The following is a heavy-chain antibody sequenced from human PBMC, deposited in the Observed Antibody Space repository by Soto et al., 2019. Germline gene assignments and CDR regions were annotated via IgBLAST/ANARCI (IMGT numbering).Heavy chain of an antibody. V-gene: IGHV1-69*06. J-gene: IGHJ4*02. CDR2: IIPLSASA. CDR3: ATGLLAAAPLNY. Sequence: QVQLVQSGAEVKKPGSSVKVSCRASGVTFSDYAISWVRQAPGQGLEWMGGIIPLSASAKFAQKIQGRVTITADKSTRTAYMELTSVRSEDTAVYYCATGLLAAAPLNYWGQGTLVTVSS. D-gene: IGHD6-13*01. CDR1: GVTFSDYA.